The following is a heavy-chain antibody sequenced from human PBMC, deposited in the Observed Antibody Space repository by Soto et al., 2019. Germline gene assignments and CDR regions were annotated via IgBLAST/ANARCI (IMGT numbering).Heavy chain of an antibody. V-gene: IGHV4-34*01. CDR2: INHSGST. Sequence: SETLSLTCPVSGGSISSYYWSWIRQPPGKGLEWIGEINHSGSTNYNPSLKSRVTISVDTSKNQFSLKLSSVTAADTAVYYCATDDILTGYKYWGQGTLVTVSS. CDR1: GGSISSYY. CDR3: ATDDILTGYKY. D-gene: IGHD3-9*01. J-gene: IGHJ4*02.